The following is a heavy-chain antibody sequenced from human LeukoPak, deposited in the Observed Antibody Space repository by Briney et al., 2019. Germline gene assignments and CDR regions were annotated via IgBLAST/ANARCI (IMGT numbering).Heavy chain of an antibody. V-gene: IGHV3-7*03. Sequence: PGGSLRLSCAASGFTFSSYWMSWVRQAPGKGLEWVANIKQDGSEKYYVDSVKGRFTISRDNAKNSLYLRMNSLRAEDTAVYYCARDSSRFGELGDFDYWGQGTLVTVSS. J-gene: IGHJ4*02. CDR1: GFTFSSYW. D-gene: IGHD3-10*01. CDR3: ARDSSRFGELGDFDY. CDR2: IKQDGSEK.